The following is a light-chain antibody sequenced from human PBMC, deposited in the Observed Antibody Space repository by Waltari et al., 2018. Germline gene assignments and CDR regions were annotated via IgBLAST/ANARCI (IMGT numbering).Light chain of an antibody. CDR1: NIGSKS. V-gene: IGLV3-21*02. CDR2: DDS. Sequence: SYVLTQPPSVSVAPGQTDSITCGGDNIGSKSVHWYQQKAGQAPVLVVHDDSDRPSGIPERLSGSNSGNTATLTISRVEAGDEADFYCQVWDSGSGHPHVVFGGGTRLTVL. CDR3: QVWDSGSGHPHVV. J-gene: IGLJ2*01.